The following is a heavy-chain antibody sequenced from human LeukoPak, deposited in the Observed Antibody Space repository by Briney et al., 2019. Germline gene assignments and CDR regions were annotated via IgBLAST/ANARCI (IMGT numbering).Heavy chain of an antibody. CDR3: ASLDY. J-gene: IGHJ4*02. V-gene: IGHV1-2*06. CDR1: GYTFTDYY. CDR2: INPDSGGT. Sequence: GASVKVSCKASGYTFTDYYLHWVRQAPGQGLQWVGRINPDSGGTNYAQNFQGRVTLTRDTSISTAYMELSSLRSDDTAVYYCASLDYWGQGTLVTVSS.